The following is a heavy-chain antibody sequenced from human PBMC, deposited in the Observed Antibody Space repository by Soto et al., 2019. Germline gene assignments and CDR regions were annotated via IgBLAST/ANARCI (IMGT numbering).Heavy chain of an antibody. V-gene: IGHV3-30*03. CDR1: GFTFSSYG. D-gene: IGHD1-26*01. Sequence: QVQLVESGGGVVQPGRSLRLSCAASGFTFSSYGMHWVRQAPGKGLEWVAVISYDGSNKYYADSVKGRFTISRDNSKNTLYLQMNSLRAEDTAVYYCAILPSTKRFTVYWGQGTLVTVSS. CDR3: AILPSTKRFTVY. CDR2: ISYDGSNK. J-gene: IGHJ4*02.